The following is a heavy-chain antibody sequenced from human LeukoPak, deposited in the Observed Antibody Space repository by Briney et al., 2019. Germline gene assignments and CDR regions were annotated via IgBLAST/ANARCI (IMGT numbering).Heavy chain of an antibody. V-gene: IGHV3-23*01. CDR3: AKDGEGGVGSSWSTVVTAILFEY. CDR2: ISGSGDST. CDR1: GFTFGNYA. D-gene: IGHD2-21*02. J-gene: IGHJ4*02. Sequence: PGGSLRLSCAASGFTFGNYAMSWVRQAPGKGLEWVSGISGSGDSTYYADSVKGRFTISRDNSKNTLYLQMNSLRAEDTAVYYCAKDGEGGVGSSWSTVVTAILFEYWGQGTLVTVSS.